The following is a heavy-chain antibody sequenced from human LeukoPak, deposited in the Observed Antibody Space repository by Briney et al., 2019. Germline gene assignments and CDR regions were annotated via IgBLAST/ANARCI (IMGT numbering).Heavy chain of an antibody. Sequence: SETLSLTCTVSGGSISSYYWSWIRQPAGKGLEWIGRIYTSGSTNYNPSLKSRVTMSVDTSKNQFSLKLSSVTAADTAVYYCARDRYYYGSGSYQRLDPWGQGTLVTVSS. V-gene: IGHV4-4*07. CDR2: IYTSGST. J-gene: IGHJ5*02. CDR1: GGSISSYY. CDR3: ARDRYYYGSGSYQRLDP. D-gene: IGHD3-10*01.